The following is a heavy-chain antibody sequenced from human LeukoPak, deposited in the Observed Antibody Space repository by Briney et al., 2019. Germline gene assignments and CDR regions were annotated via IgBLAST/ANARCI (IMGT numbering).Heavy chain of an antibody. V-gene: IGHV3-21*01. D-gene: IGHD6-19*01. CDR3: ARGEYSSGWPFDY. CDR1: GFTFSSYS. J-gene: IGHJ4*02. Sequence: GGSLRLSCAASGFTFSSYSMNWVRQAPGKGLEWVSSISSSSSYIYYADSVKGRFTISRDNSKNTLYLQMNSLRAEDTAVYYCARGEYSSGWPFDYWGQRTLVTVSS. CDR2: ISSSSSYI.